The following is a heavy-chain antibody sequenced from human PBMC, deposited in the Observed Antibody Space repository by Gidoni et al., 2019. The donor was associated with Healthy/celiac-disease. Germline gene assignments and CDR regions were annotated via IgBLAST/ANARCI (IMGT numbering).Heavy chain of an antibody. CDR3: ARDNAVVVPAAIKGGNWFDP. J-gene: IGHJ5*02. CDR1: GGSVGSGSYY. V-gene: IGHV4-61*01. CDR2: IYYSGST. D-gene: IGHD2-2*02. Sequence: QVQLQESGPGLVKPSETLSLTCTVSGGSVGSGSYYWSWIRQPPGKGLDWIGYIYYSGSTNYNPSLKSRVTISVDTSKNQFSLKLSSVTAADTAVYYCARDNAVVVPAAIKGGNWFDPWGQGTLVTVSS.